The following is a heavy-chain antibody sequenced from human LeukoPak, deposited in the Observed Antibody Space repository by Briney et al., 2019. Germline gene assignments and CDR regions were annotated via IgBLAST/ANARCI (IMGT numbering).Heavy chain of an antibody. D-gene: IGHD1-26*01. J-gene: IGHJ5*02. CDR2: INAGNGNT. V-gene: IGHV1-3*01. CDR1: GYTFTSYA. CDR3: ARDALIWWELLATRRDWFDP. Sequence: GASVKVSCKASGYTFTSYAMHWVRQAPGQRLEWMGWINAGNGNTKYSQKLQGRVTMTTDTSTSTAYMELRSLRSDDTAVYYCARDALIWWELLATRRDWFDPWGQGTLATVSS.